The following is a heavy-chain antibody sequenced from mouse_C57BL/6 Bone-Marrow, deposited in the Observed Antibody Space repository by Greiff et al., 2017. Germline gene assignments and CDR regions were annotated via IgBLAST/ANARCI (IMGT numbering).Heavy chain of an antibody. Sequence: EVQLVESGGGLVKPGGSLKLSCAASGFTFSDYGMHWVRQAPEKGLEWVAYISSGSSTIYYADTVKGRFTISRDNAKNTLFLQMTSLRSEDTAMYYWARAGDYDFWYFDVWGTGTTVTVSS. CDR3: ARAGDYDFWYFDV. J-gene: IGHJ1*03. CDR2: ISSGSSTI. D-gene: IGHD2-4*01. V-gene: IGHV5-17*01. CDR1: GFTFSDYG.